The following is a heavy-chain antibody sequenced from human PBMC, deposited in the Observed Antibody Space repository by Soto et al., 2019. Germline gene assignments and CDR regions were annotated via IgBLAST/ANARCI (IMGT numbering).Heavy chain of an antibody. V-gene: IGHV5-51*01. CDR2: IYPGDSDT. D-gene: IGHD2-15*01. CDR1: GYSFTSYW. J-gene: IGHJ6*02. CDR3: ARPKVTGRWHYGMDV. Sequence: PGESLKISCKGSGYSFTSYWIGWVRQMPGKGLECMGIIYPGDSDTRYSPSFQGQVTISADKSISTAYLQWSSLKASDTAMYYCARPKVTGRWHYGMDVWGQGTTVTVSS.